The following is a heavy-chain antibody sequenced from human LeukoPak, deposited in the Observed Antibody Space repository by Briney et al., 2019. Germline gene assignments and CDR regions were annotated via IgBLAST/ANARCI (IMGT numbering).Heavy chain of an antibody. CDR1: GGSISSYY. CDR3: ANQYYDSSGYYYYYYYMDV. CDR2: IYYSGST. J-gene: IGHJ6*03. D-gene: IGHD3-22*01. Sequence: SETLSLTCTVSGGSISSYYWSWIRQPPGKGLEWIGYIYYSGSTNYNPSLKSRVTISVDTSKNQFSLKLSSVTAADTAVYYCANQYYDSSGYYYYYYYMDVWGKGTTVTISS. V-gene: IGHV4-59*08.